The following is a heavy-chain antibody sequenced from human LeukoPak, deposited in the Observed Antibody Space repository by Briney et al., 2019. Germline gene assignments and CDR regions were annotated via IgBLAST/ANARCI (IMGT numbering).Heavy chain of an antibody. Sequence: GGSLRLSCAASGFTVGNNYMNWVRQAPGKGLEWVSLIFSHGETSYADSVEGRFTISRDNSKNTLYLQVNGLRVEDTAVYYCARDPPAVSINTYAWGQGTLVTVSP. D-gene: IGHD2-8*01. CDR3: ARDPPAVSINTYA. CDR1: GFTVGNNY. J-gene: IGHJ4*02. V-gene: IGHV3-66*01. CDR2: IFSHGET.